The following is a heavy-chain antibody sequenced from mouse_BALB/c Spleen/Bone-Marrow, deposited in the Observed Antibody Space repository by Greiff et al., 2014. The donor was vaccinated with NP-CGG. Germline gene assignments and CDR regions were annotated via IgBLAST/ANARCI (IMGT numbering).Heavy chain of an antibody. Sequence: VQLKESGGGLLQPGGSLKLSCAASGFTFSSYTMSWGRQTPEKRLGGVAYISNGGGSTYYPDTVKGRFTISRDNAKNTLYLQMSSLKSEDTAMYYCARQIYSPYFDYWGQGTTLTVSS. J-gene: IGHJ2*01. CDR3: ARQIYSPYFDY. CDR1: GFTFSSYT. CDR2: ISNGGGST. D-gene: IGHD2-1*01. V-gene: IGHV5-12-2*01.